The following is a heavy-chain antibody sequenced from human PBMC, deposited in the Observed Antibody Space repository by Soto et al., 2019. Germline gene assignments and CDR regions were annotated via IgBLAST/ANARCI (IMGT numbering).Heavy chain of an antibody. Sequence: QVQLQESGPGLVKPSQTLSLTCTVSGGSINNGAHYWTWIRQLPGKGLEWIGYIFDSETYYNPSLKSRVSISVDPSKNHFSLRLSSVTAADPAVYYCARDRVFQVWGQGTTVTVSS. CDR1: GGSINNGAHY. CDR3: ARDRVFQV. CDR2: IFDSET. V-gene: IGHV4-31*03. J-gene: IGHJ6*02.